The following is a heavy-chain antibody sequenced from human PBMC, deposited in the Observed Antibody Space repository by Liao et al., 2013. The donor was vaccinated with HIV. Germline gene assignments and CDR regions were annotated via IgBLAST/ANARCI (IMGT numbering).Heavy chain of an antibody. D-gene: IGHD6-6*01. CDR1: GGSISSYH. Sequence: VQLQESGPGQVKPSETLSLTCSVSGGSISSYHWSWIRQPVGKGLEWIGRIHGSGSTNYNPSLKRRVSISVDTSKNRFFLMLNSVTAADTAVYYCARGVPPDYWGQGALVTVSS. CDR3: ARGVPPDY. J-gene: IGHJ4*02. CDR2: IHGSGST. V-gene: IGHV4-4*07.